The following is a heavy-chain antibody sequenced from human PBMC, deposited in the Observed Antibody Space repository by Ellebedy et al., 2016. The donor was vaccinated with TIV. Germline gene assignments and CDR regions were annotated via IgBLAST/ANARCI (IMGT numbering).Heavy chain of an antibody. CDR3: ARDHPLGIENFDY. CDR2: INSDGSST. J-gene: IGHJ4*02. V-gene: IGHV3-74*01. CDR1: GFTFSSYW. Sequence: PGGSLRLSCATSGFTFSSYWMHWVRQAPGKGLVWVSRINSDGSSTSYADSVKGRFTISRDNAKHTLYLQMNSLRAEDTAVYYCARDHPLGIENFDYWGQGTPVTVSS. D-gene: IGHD7-27*01.